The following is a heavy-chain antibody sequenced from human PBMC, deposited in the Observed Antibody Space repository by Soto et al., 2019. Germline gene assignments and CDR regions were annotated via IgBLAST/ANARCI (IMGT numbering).Heavy chain of an antibody. CDR2: ISYDGSNK. D-gene: IGHD5-18*01. Sequence: QVQLVESGGGVVQPGRSLRLSCAASGFTFSSYGMHWVRQAPCKGLEWGAGISYDGSNKYYADSVKGRFTISRDNSKNTLYLQMNSLRAEDTAVYYCAKDLRPYSYGPYNWFDPWGQGTLVTVSS. CDR1: GFTFSSYG. V-gene: IGHV3-30*18. J-gene: IGHJ5*02. CDR3: AKDLRPYSYGPYNWFDP.